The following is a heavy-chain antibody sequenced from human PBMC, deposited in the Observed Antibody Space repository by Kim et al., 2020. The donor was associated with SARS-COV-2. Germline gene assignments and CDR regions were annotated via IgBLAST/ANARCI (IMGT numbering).Heavy chain of an antibody. J-gene: IGHJ2*01. CDR2: INHSGST. CDR1: FSDYY. D-gene: IGHD3-22*01. V-gene: IGHV4-34*01. Sequence: FSDYYWSWIHQPPRKGLEWIGTINHSGSTNYNPSLKSRVTISVDTSKNQFSLKLSSVTAADTAVYYCARAYDSSGYALSYWYFDLWGRGTLAT. CDR3: ARAYDSSGYALSYWYFDL.